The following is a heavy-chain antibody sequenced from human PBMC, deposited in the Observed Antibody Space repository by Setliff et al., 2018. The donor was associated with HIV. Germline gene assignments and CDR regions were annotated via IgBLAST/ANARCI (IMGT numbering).Heavy chain of an antibody. Sequence: TLSLTCTVSGQSISDGYYWGWIRQPPGKGLEWIGSVYHSGKTYYNPSLKSRVTMSADTSKNQISLMLRSMTAADTAVYYCAKHDFGEGSCFDPWGQGSLVTVSS. V-gene: IGHV4-38-2*02. J-gene: IGHJ5*02. D-gene: IGHD3-16*01. CDR1: GQSISDGYY. CDR3: AKHDFGEGSCFDP. CDR2: VYHSGKT.